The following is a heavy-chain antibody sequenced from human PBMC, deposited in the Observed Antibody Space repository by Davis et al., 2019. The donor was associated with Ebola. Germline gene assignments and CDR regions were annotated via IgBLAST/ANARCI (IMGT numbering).Heavy chain of an antibody. CDR3: ARGFRLVGWFDP. J-gene: IGHJ5*02. Sequence: PSETLSLTCTVSGGSISSYYWSWIRQPPGKGLEWIGYIYYSGSTNYNPSLKSRVTISVDTSKNQFSLKLSSVTAADTAVYYCARGFRLVGWFDPWGQGTLVTVSS. CDR1: GGSISSYY. D-gene: IGHD3-9*01. V-gene: IGHV4-59*01. CDR2: IYYSGST.